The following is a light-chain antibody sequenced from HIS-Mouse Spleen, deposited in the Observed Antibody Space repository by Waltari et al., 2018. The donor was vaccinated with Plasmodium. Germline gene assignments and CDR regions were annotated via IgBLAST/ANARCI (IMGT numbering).Light chain of an antibody. CDR2: EGS. CDR3: CSYAGSSTFV. J-gene: IGLJ3*02. V-gene: IGLV2-23*03. Sequence: QSALTQPASVSGSPGQSITISCTGTSRDGGSINLVSWYQQHPGKAPKRMIYEGSKRPSGVSNRFSGSKSGNTASLTISGLQAEDEADYYCCSYAGSSTFVFGGGTKLTVL. CDR1: SRDGGSINL.